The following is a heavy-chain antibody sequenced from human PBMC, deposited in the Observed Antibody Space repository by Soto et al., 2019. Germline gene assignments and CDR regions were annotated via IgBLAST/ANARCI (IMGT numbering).Heavy chain of an antibody. CDR3: ARTTAVPNTLRSRYFFDY. J-gene: IGHJ4*02. CDR1: GGSVSDKTYY. CDR2: VYYSGTT. V-gene: IGHV4-61*01. Sequence: QVQLQESGPGLLKPSETLSLTCSVSGGSVSDKTYYWSWIRQPPGKRLEWIGYVYYSGTTNYNPSLTSRVTISVDLSKNRSSLRLSSVTTADTALYYCARTTAVPNTLRSRYFFDYWGQGTLVTVSS. D-gene: IGHD4-17*01.